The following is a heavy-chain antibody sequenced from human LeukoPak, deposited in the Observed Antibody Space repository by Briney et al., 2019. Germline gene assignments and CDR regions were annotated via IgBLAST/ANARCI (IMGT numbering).Heavy chain of an antibody. Sequence: PGGSLRLSCAASGFTFSSYGMNWVRQAPGKGLEWVSFISSSSSYIYYADSVKGRFTISRDNAKNSLYLQMNSLRAEDTAEYYCARDLRSSGYYAFDYWGQGTLVTVSS. CDR2: ISSSSSYI. CDR1: GFTFSSYG. J-gene: IGHJ4*02. CDR3: ARDLRSSGYYAFDY. D-gene: IGHD3-22*01. V-gene: IGHV3-21*01.